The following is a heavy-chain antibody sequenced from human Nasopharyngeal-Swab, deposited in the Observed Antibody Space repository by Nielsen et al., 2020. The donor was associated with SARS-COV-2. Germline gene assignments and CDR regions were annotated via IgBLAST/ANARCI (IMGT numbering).Heavy chain of an antibody. CDR3: VRKYDSSGHQFD. CDR1: GFIFSDSA. Sequence: GESLKISCATSGFIFSDSAMHWVRQASGKGLEWVGRIRSKTNNYATAYGASVKGRFTISRDDSNNMAYLQMNSLKSEDTAVYYCVRKYDSSGHQFDWGQGTLVTVSS. V-gene: IGHV3-73*01. D-gene: IGHD3-22*01. CDR2: IRSKTNNYAT. J-gene: IGHJ4*02.